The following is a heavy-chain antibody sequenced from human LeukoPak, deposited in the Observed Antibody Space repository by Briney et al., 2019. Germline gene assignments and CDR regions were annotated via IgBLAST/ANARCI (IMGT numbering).Heavy chain of an antibody. CDR2: MSSSGDSI. J-gene: IGHJ2*01. D-gene: IGHD5-12*01. Sequence: GGSLRLSCAASGFTFSTYTINWVRQAPGKGLQWVSSMSSSGDSIHLADSVKGRFSISRDSANNSLYLQMNSLGAEDTAVYYCASSGYDLDWYFDLWGRGTLVTVFS. CDR3: ASSGYDLDWYFDL. CDR1: GFTFSTYT. V-gene: IGHV3-21*01.